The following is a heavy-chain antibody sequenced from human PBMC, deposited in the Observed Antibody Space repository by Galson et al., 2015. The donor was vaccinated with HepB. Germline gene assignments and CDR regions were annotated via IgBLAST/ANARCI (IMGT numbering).Heavy chain of an antibody. V-gene: IGHV3-11*05. D-gene: IGHD1-7*01. Sequence: SLRLSCAASGFTFRDYYMSWIRQAPGKGLEWVSYITSSSSYTNYADSVKGRFTISRDNAKNSLYLQMNSLRAEDTAVYYCARELETRGFDYWGQGTLVTVSS. CDR2: ITSSSSYT. CDR1: GFTFRDYY. CDR3: ARELETRGFDY. J-gene: IGHJ4*02.